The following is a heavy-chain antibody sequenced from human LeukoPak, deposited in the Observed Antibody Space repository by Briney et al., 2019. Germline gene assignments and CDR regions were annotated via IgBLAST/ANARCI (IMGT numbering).Heavy chain of an antibody. CDR1: GFTFSSYW. CDR2: INSDASST. Sequence: TGGSLRLSCAASGFTFSSYWMHWVRQAPGKGLVWVSRINSDASSTNYAGSVKGRFTISRDNAKNTLYLQTNSLRAEDTAVYYCARAQGSHGGDFDYWGQGTLVTVSS. V-gene: IGHV3-74*01. CDR3: ARAQGSHGGDFDY. J-gene: IGHJ4*02.